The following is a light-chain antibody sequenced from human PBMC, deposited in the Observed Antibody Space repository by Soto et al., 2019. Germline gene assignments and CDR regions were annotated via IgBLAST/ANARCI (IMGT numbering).Light chain of an antibody. Sequence: QSVLTQPASVSGSPGQSITISCTGSSSDVGAYNYVSWYQQHPGKAPKLLIYEVTNRPFGISNRFSGSKSGNTASLTIAGLQTDDEADYYCSSYTTSSTRVFGGGTKVTVL. J-gene: IGLJ2*01. CDR1: SSDVGAYNY. CDR2: EVT. CDR3: SSYTTSSTRV. V-gene: IGLV2-14*01.